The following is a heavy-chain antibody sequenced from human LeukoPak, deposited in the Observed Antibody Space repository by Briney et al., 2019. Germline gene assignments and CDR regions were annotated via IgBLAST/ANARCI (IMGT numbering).Heavy chain of an antibody. Sequence: PGGSLRLSCAASGFTFSRYNMKWVRQAPGKGLEWVSAISGSGGSTHYADSVKGRFTISRDNTKNTLYLQMNSLGAEDTAVYYCVKGGAFDVWGQGTMVIVSS. D-gene: IGHD3-10*01. CDR2: ISGSGGST. V-gene: IGHV3-23*01. CDR1: GFTFSRYN. J-gene: IGHJ3*01. CDR3: VKGGAFDV.